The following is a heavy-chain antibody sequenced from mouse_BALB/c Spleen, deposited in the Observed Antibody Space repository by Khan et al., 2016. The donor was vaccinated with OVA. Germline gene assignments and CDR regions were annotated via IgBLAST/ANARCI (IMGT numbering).Heavy chain of an antibody. Sequence: QVQLQQSGPELEKPGVTVKISCKASGYTFTTYGMNWVKQAPGKGLKWMGWINTYTGEPTYVDDFKGRFAFSLETSASTAYLQINNLKNEDTATYFCARVWYSGTMDYWGQGTSVTVSS. CDR3: ARVWYSGTMDY. D-gene: IGHD1-1*02. J-gene: IGHJ4*01. CDR1: GYTFTTYG. V-gene: IGHV9-3-1*01. CDR2: INTYTGEP.